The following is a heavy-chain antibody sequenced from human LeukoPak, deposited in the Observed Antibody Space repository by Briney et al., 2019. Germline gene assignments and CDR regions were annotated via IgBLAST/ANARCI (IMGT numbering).Heavy chain of an antibody. CDR3: ARDPPYSSSWYGASDI. J-gene: IGHJ3*02. D-gene: IGHD6-13*01. Sequence: GGSLRLSCAASGFTFSSYEMNWVRQAPGKGLEWISYISSSGSTKYYADSVKGRFTISRDNAKNSLYLQMNSLRAEDTAVYYCARDPPYSSSWYGASDIWGQGTMVTVSS. V-gene: IGHV3-48*03. CDR2: ISSSGSTK. CDR1: GFTFSSYE.